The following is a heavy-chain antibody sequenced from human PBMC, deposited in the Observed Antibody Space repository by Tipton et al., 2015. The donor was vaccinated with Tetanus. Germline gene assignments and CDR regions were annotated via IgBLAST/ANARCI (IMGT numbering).Heavy chain of an antibody. CDR2: ISYDGSYK. D-gene: IGHD3-10*01. Sequence: SLRLSCAASGFTFSNYGMHWVRQAPGKGLEWVAFISYDGSYKFYADSVKGRFTISRDSSKNTLYLQMNSLRAEDAAVYYCARWGDASGSTNLYAFDIWGQGTMVSVSS. J-gene: IGHJ3*02. CDR3: ARWGDASGSTNLYAFDI. CDR1: GFTFSNYG. V-gene: IGHV3-30*03.